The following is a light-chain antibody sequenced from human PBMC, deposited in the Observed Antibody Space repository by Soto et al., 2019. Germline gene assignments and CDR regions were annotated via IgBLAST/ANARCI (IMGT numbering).Light chain of an antibody. Sequence: EIVMTQSPATLSVSPGERATLSCRASQSVRSNLAWYQQKPGQAPRLLIFGASTRATGIPGRFSGSGSGTEFILTISSLQSEDFAVYYCQQYDNWPPLTFGGGTKVEIK. V-gene: IGKV3-15*01. CDR2: GAS. J-gene: IGKJ4*01. CDR1: QSVRSN. CDR3: QQYDNWPPLT.